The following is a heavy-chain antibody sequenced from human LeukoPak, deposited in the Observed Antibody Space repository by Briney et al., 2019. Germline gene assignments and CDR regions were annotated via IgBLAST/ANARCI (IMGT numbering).Heavy chain of an antibody. D-gene: IGHD5-18*01. CDR1: GGSFSNYY. CDR2: IYTSGST. J-gene: IGHJ4*02. Sequence: SETLSLTCTVSGGSFSNYYWSWIRQPAGKGLEWIGRIYTSGSTNYNPSVKSRVTVSVDTSNNQFSLKLSSVTAADTAVYYCARDTAMVNYYFDYWGQGTLVTVSS. CDR3: ARDTAMVNYYFDY. V-gene: IGHV4-4*07.